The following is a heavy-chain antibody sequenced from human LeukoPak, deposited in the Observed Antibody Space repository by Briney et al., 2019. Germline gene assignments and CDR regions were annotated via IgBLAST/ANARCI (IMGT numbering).Heavy chain of an antibody. Sequence: GGSQRLSCAASGFTFSSYAMSWVRQAPGKGLEWVSGIGNSGTTTDYADSVRGRFTISNDNSKNTLYLQMDSQRAEDTAVYYCARDHYYDSSGFSPLDYWGQGTLVSVSS. J-gene: IGHJ4*02. V-gene: IGHV3-23*01. CDR2: IGNSGTTT. CDR1: GFTFSSYA. D-gene: IGHD3-22*01. CDR3: ARDHYYDSSGFSPLDY.